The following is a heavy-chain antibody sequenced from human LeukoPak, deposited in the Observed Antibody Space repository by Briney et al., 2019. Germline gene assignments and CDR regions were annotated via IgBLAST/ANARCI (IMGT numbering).Heavy chain of an antibody. J-gene: IGHJ4*02. V-gene: IGHV3-33*06. CDR1: GFTFSSYG. Sequence: GRSLRLSCAASGFTFSSYGMHWVRQAPGKGLEWVAVIWYDGSNKYYADSVKGRFTISRDNSKNTLHLQMNSLRAEDTAVYYCAKDWAAAGTYWGQGTLVTVSS. CDR3: AKDWAAAGTY. CDR2: IWYDGSNK. D-gene: IGHD6-13*01.